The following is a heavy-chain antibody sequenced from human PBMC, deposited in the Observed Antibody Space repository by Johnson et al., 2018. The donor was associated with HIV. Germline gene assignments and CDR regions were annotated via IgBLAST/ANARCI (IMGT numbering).Heavy chain of an antibody. J-gene: IGHJ3*02. CDR3: AREIGGSYYRDAFDI. D-gene: IGHD1-26*01. CDR1: GFTFSSYA. V-gene: IGHV3-30*02. Sequence: QVQLVESGGGVVQPGRSLRLSCAASGFTFSSYAMHWVRQAPGKGLEWVAYIRSDGSDKKYVDSVKGRFTITRENSKNTVYLQMNSLRDEDTSVYYCAREIGGSYYRDAFDIWGQGTMVTVSS. CDR2: IRSDGSDK.